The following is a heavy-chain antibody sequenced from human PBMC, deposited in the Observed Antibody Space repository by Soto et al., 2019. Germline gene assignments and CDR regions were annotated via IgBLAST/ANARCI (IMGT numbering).Heavy chain of an antibody. J-gene: IGHJ5*02. CDR2: PYFRSQWYN. D-gene: IGHD6-25*01. CDR1: GHSVSSNTAS. CDR3: AKGDHLGPKTGYPFEP. Sequence: SQTLSLTCAISGHSVSSNTASWNWIRQSPSRGLEWMGTPYFRSQWYNHYAFPATSRLIIAPHTSNNPLSLQLNAVTPEDTAVYFWAKGDHLGPKTGYPFEPWGQGSLVTVSS. V-gene: IGHV6-1*01.